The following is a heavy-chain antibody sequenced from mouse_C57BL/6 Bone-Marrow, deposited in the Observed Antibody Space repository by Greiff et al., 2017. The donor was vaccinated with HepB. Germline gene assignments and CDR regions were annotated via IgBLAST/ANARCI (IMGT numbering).Heavy chain of an antibody. J-gene: IGHJ3*01. CDR3: APAYYSNYVSVLWFAY. V-gene: IGHV1-7*01. CDR1: GYTFTSYW. D-gene: IGHD2-5*01. CDR2: INPSSGYT. Sequence: QVQLKESGAELAKPGASVKLSCKASGYTFTSYWMHWVKQRPGQGLEWIGYINPSSGYTKYNQKFKDKATLTADKSSSTAYMQLSSLTYEDSAVYYCAPAYYSNYVSVLWFAYWGQGTLVTVSA.